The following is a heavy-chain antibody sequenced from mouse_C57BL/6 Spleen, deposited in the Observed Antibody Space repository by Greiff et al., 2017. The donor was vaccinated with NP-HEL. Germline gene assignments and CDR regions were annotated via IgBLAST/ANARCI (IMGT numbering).Heavy chain of an antibody. CDR2: IWTGGGT. CDR1: GFSLTSYA. CDR3: ARNYGSSPWYFDV. Sequence: VKLVESGPGLVAPSQSLSITCTVSGFSLTSYAISWVRQPPGKGLEWLGVIWTGGGTNYNSALKSRLSNSKDNSKSQVFLKMNSLQTDDTARYYCARNYGSSPWYFDVWGTGTTVTVSS. D-gene: IGHD1-1*01. J-gene: IGHJ1*03. V-gene: IGHV2-9-1*01.